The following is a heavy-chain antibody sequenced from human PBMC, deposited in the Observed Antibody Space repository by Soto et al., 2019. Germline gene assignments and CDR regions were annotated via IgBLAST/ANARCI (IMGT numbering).Heavy chain of an antibody. CDR2: ISYDGSNK. J-gene: IGHJ6*02. V-gene: IGHV3-30*04. CDR1: GFTFNNYA. D-gene: IGHD3-16*01. Sequence: GGSLRLSCAASGFTFNNYALHWVRQAPGKGLEWMALISYDGSNKYYADSVKGRFTVSRDNSKNTLYLQMNSLRAEDTAMYYCARGDHYFTFGNYYYVMDVWGQGTTVTVSS. CDR3: ARGDHYFTFGNYYYVMDV.